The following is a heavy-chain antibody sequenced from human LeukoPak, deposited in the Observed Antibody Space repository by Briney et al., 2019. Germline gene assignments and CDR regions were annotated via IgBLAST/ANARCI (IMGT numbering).Heavy chain of an antibody. Sequence: PSETLSLTCTVSGGSISSSSCHWGWIRQSPGRGLEWIGNTYYGGSTYYNPSLQSRVTISVDTSKNQFSLKLGSVTAADTAVYYCARDRIVGVERPVDVWGQGTTVTVSS. CDR3: ARDRIVGVERPVDV. CDR1: GGSISSSSCH. CDR2: TYYGGST. V-gene: IGHV4-39*02. J-gene: IGHJ6*02. D-gene: IGHD1-26*01.